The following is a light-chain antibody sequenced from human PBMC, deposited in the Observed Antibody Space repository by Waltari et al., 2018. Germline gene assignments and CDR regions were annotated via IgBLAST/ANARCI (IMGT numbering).Light chain of an antibody. J-gene: IGKJ4*01. Sequence: DIVMTQSPDSLAVSLGERATINCKSSQSIFSSSTNKNYLAWYQQKPGQPPKLLIYWASTRESGVPDRFSGTGSGTDFTLTISSLQAGDVAVYYCQQFYSTPLTFGGGTKVEIK. CDR1: QSIFSSSTNKNY. CDR2: WAS. V-gene: IGKV4-1*01. CDR3: QQFYSTPLT.